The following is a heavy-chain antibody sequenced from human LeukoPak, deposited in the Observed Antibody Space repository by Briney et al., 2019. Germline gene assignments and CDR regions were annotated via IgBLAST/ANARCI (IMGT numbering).Heavy chain of an antibody. J-gene: IGHJ5*02. D-gene: IGHD1/OR15-1a*01. CDR2: ISAYNGNT. V-gene: IGHV1-18*01. CDR3: ARGTRGPHITGTETLGSWFDP. CDR1: GYTFTSYG. Sequence: ASVKVSCKASGYTFTSYGISWVRQAPGQGLEWMGWISAYNGNTNYAQKLQGRVTMTTDTSTSTVYMELRGLRSDDTAVYYCARGTRGPHITGTETLGSWFDPWGQGTLVTVSS.